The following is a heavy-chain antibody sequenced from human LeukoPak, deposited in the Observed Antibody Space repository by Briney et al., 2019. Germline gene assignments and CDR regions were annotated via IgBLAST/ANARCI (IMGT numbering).Heavy chain of an antibody. Sequence: GGSLRLSCAASGFTFSSYAMSWVRQAPGKGLEWVSSISGSGGSTYYADSVKGRFTISRDNAKNSLYLQMNSLRAEDTAVYYCAELGITMIGGVWGKGTTVTISS. CDR2: ISGSGGST. J-gene: IGHJ6*04. CDR1: GFTFSSYA. D-gene: IGHD3-10*02. V-gene: IGHV3-23*01. CDR3: AELGITMIGGV.